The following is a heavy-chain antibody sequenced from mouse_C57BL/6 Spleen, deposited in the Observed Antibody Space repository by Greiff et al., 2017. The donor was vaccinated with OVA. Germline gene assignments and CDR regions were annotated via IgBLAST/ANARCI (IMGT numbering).Heavy chain of an antibody. V-gene: IGHV1-78*01. J-gene: IGHJ2*01. CDR1: GYTFTDHT. D-gene: IGHD1-1*01. CDR2: IYPRDGST. Sequence: LQESDAELVKPGASVKISCKVSGYTFTDHTIHWMKQRPEQGLEWIGYIYPRDGSTKYNEKFKGKATLTADKSSSTAYMQLNSLTSEDSAVYFCARRYYGSSYYFDYWGQGTTLTVSS. CDR3: ARRYYGSSYYFDY.